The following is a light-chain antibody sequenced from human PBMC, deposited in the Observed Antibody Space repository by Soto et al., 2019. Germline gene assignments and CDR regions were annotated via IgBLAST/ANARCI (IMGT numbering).Light chain of an antibody. Sequence: AIQLTQSPSSLSASVGDRVTITCRASQGISSALAWYQQKPGKAPKLLIYDASSLESGVPSRFSGSGSGTDFTLTISSLQPEDFATYYCQQFNNYSSITLGQGTRLEIK. CDR3: QQFNNYSSIT. CDR1: QGISSA. CDR2: DAS. J-gene: IGKJ5*01. V-gene: IGKV1D-13*01.